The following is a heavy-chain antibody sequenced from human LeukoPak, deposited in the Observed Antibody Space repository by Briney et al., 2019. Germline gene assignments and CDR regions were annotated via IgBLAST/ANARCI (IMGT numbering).Heavy chain of an antibody. V-gene: IGHV3-23*01. CDR3: AKDMRGYYYDSSGYYDY. Sequence: GGSLRLSCAASGFTFSSYAMSWVRQAPGKGLEWVSAISGSGGSTYYADSVKGRFTISRDNSKNTLYLQMNSLRAEDTAVYYCAKDMRGYYYDSSGYYDYWGQGTLVTVSS. CDR1: GFTFSSYA. J-gene: IGHJ4*02. CDR2: ISGSGGST. D-gene: IGHD3-22*01.